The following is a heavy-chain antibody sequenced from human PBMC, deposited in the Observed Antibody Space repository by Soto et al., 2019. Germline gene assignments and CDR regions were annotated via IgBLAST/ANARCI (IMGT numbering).Heavy chain of an antibody. CDR3: AKAKQWPANDLDY. V-gene: IGHV3-23*01. Sequence: GGSLILSCAASGFTFSNYAMTWVRQAPGKGLEWVSTISGSGGTTYYADSVKGRFTISRDTSKNTVYLQMNSLRADDMAVFYCAKAKQWPANDLDYWGQGTLVTVSS. D-gene: IGHD6-19*01. J-gene: IGHJ4*02. CDR1: GFTFSNYA. CDR2: ISGSGGTT.